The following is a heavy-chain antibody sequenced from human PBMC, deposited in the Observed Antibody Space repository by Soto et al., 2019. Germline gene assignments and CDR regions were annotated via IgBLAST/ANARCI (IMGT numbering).Heavy chain of an antibody. J-gene: IGHJ4*02. CDR2: IYYSGST. V-gene: IGHV4-59*08. CDR3: ARQGGGYWVDY. Sequence: SETLSLTCTVSGGSISSYYWSWIRQPPGKGLEWVGYIYYSGSTNYNPSLKSRVTISVDTSKNQFSLKLSSVTAADTAVYYCARQGGGYWVDYWGQGTLVTVSS. D-gene: IGHD3-10*01. CDR1: GGSISSYY.